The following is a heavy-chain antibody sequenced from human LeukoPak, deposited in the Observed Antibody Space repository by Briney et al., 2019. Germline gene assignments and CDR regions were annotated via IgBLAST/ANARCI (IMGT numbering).Heavy chain of an antibody. J-gene: IGHJ4*02. Sequence: PSETLSLTCAVYGGSFSGYYWSWIRQHPGKGLEWIGYIYYSGSTYYNPSLKSRVTISVDTSKNQFSLKLSSVTAADTAVYYCASVVASDSSGYYYEYWGQGTLVTVSS. CDR1: GGSFSGYY. CDR2: IYYSGST. CDR3: ASVVASDSSGYYYEY. D-gene: IGHD3-22*01. V-gene: IGHV4-31*11.